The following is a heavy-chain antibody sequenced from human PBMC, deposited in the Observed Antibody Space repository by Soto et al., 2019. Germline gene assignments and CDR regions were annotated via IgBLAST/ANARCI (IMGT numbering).Heavy chain of an antibody. D-gene: IGHD3-10*01. CDR3: ARGHRSDYYGSGGNDYYYYYMDV. V-gene: IGHV1-69*02. J-gene: IGHJ6*03. CDR2: IIPILGIA. CDR1: GGTFSSYT. Sequence: QVQLVQSGAEVKKPGSSVKVSCKASGGTFSSYTISWVRQAPGQGLEWMGRIIPILGIANYAQKFQGRVTITADKSTSTAYMKLSRLRSEDTAVYYCARGHRSDYYGSGGNDYYYYYMDVWGKGTTVTVSS.